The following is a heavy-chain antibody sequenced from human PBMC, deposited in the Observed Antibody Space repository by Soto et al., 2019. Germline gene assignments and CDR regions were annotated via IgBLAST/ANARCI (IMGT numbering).Heavy chain of an antibody. J-gene: IGHJ4*02. V-gene: IGHV1-69*13. CDR2: IIPIFGTA. Sequence: VASVKVSCKASGGTFSSYAISWVRQAPGQGLEWMGGIIPIFGTANYAQKFQGRVTITADESTSTAYMELSSLRSEDTAVYYCARGVTTVTPNFDYWGQGTLVTVSS. CDR3: ARGVTTVTPNFDY. D-gene: IGHD4-17*01. CDR1: GGTFSSYA.